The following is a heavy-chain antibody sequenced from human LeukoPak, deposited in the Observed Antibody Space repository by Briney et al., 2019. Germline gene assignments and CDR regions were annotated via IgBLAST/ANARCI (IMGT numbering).Heavy chain of an antibody. V-gene: IGHV3-30-3*01. D-gene: IGHD2-2*01. J-gene: IGHJ4*02. Sequence: GGSLRLSCAASGFTFSSYAMHWVRQAPGKGLEWVAVISYDGSNKYYADSVKGRFTISRDNSKNTLYLQMNSLRAEDTAVYYCAGGGSYRLLRNFNDGGQGTLATVSS. CDR2: ISYDGSNK. CDR1: GFTFSSYA. CDR3: AGGGSYRLLRNFND.